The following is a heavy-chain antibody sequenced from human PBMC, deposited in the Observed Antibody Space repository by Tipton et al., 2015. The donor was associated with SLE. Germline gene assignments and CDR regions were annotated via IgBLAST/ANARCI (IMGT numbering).Heavy chain of an antibody. Sequence: QVQLVQSGPEVKKPGSSVKVSCKASGGTFSSYVISWVRQAPGQGLEWMGGIIPIFATVNYAQKFQGRVTLTADESTSTAYMQLSSLRSEDTAVYYCARGRSSGYDYEDYYYYGMDVWGQGTTVTVSS. J-gene: IGHJ6*02. D-gene: IGHD5-12*01. CDR2: IIPIFATV. CDR3: ARGRSSGYDYEDYYYYGMDV. V-gene: IGHV1-69*01. CDR1: GGTFSSYV.